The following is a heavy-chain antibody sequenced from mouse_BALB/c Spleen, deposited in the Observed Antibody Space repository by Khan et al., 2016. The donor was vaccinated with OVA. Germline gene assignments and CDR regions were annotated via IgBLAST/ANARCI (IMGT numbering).Heavy chain of an antibody. CDR2: IYPGDDST. CDR1: GYTFTAYD. Sequence: QVQLQQPGPELVKPGASVKISCKASGYTFTAYDINWVRQRPGQGLEWIGWIYPGDDSTEYNENFRGKATLTADTSSNTAYMQLSSLTSEKSAVYFGAREGLRGVAMDYWGQGTSVSVSS. CDR3: AREGLRGVAMDY. V-gene: IGHV1S56*01. J-gene: IGHJ4*01. D-gene: IGHD2-4*01.